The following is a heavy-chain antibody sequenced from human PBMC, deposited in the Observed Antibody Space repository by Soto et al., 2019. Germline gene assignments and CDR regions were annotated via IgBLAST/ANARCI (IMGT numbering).Heavy chain of an antibody. D-gene: IGHD1-26*01. V-gene: IGHV4-34*01. CDR3: ASGQLGARYFQH. CDR2: INHSGST. CDR1: GGSFSGYY. J-gene: IGHJ1*01. Sequence: QVQLQQWGAGLLKPSETLSLTCAVYGGSFSGYYWSWIRQPPGKGLEWIGEINHSGSTNYNPSLKSRVTISVDTSKNQFSLKLSSVTAADTAVYYCASGQLGARYFQHWGQGTLVTVSS.